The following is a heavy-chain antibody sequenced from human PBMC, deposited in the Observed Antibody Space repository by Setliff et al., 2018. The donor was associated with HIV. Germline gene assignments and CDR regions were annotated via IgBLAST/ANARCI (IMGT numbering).Heavy chain of an antibody. CDR1: SGSISNYY. CDR2: IYYSGST. CDR3: ARLRSYYGAFDI. D-gene: IGHD1-26*01. V-gene: IGHV4-59*08. J-gene: IGHJ3*02. Sequence: SETLSLTCTVSSGSISNYYWSWIRQPPGKGLEWIGYIYYSGSTNYNPSLKSRVTISVDTSKNQFSLKLSSVTAADTAVYYCARLRSYYGAFDIWGQGTMVTVSS.